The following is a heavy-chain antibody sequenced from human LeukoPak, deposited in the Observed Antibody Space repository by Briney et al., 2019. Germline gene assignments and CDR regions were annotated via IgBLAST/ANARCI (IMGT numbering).Heavy chain of an antibody. CDR3: ARINCSGGTCYDYLDD. CDR2: VSAGGTNT. Sequence: PGGSLRLSCVGSPVTFGTSAMSWVRQAPGKGLEWVSAVSAGGTNTYYADSVEGRFTISRDNSKDTLYLHMDSLRVEDTAQYFCARINCSGGTCYDYLDDWGQGTLVTVSS. CDR1: PVTFGTSA. D-gene: IGHD2-15*01. V-gene: IGHV3-23*01. J-gene: IGHJ4*02.